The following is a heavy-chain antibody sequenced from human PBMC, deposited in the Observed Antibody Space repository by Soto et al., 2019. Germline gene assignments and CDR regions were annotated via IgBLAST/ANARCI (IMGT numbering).Heavy chain of an antibody. J-gene: IGHJ6*02. CDR1: GFTVGPSY. V-gene: IGHV3-66*04. CDR2: IYSGGVA. Sequence: EVQLVESGGGLVQPGGSLRLSCAASGFTVGPSYMSWVRQAPGKGLEWVSVIYSGGVAYYADSVKGRFTLSRDNSKNTLYLQINSLRVEDTAVYYCARHLRTPMMEVAFYYGMDVWGQGTTVTVSS. D-gene: IGHD3-22*01. CDR3: ARHLRTPMMEVAFYYGMDV.